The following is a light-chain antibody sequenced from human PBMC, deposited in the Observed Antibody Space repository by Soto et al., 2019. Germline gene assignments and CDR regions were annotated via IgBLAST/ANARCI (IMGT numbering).Light chain of an antibody. CDR1: QSVSSN. V-gene: IGKV3-15*01. CDR2: GAS. CDR3: QQYNNWLQT. J-gene: IGKJ1*01. Sequence: IVLTQSPGTLSLSPGERATLSCRASQSVSSNYLAWCQQKSGQAPRLLMYGASSRATGIPARFSGSGCGTDFTLTISGLQSEDFAVYYCQQYNNWLQTFGQGTKVDFK.